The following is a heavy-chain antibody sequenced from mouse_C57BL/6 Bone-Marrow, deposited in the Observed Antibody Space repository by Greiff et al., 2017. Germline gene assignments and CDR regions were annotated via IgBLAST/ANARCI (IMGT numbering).Heavy chain of an antibody. Sequence: VKLMESGAELVRPGASVKLSCKASGYTFTDYYINWVKQRPGQGLEWIARIYPGSGNTYYNEKFKGKATLTAEKSSSTAYMQLSSLTSEDSAVXFCAKVDGYYGGFAYWGQGTLVTVSA. V-gene: IGHV1-76*01. CDR3: AKVDGYYGGFAY. D-gene: IGHD2-3*01. CDR2: IYPGSGNT. J-gene: IGHJ3*01. CDR1: GYTFTDYY.